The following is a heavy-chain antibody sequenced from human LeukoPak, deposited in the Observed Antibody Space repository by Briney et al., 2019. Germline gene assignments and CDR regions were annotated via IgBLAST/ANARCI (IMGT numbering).Heavy chain of an antibody. J-gene: IGHJ4*02. CDR3: ARGDTAMDPFDY. V-gene: IGHV1-69*06. Sequence: ASVKVSCKASGGTFSSYAISWVRQAPGQGLEWMGGIIPIFGTANYAQKFQGRVTITADKSTSTAYMELSSLRSEDTAVYYCARGDTAMDPFDYWGQGTLVTVSS. D-gene: IGHD5-18*01. CDR1: GGTFSSYA. CDR2: IIPIFGTA.